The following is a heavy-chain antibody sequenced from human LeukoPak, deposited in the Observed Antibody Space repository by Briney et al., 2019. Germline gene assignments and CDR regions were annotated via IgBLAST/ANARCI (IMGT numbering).Heavy chain of an antibody. V-gene: IGHV4-59*01. CDR2: IYYTGST. D-gene: IGHD5-24*01. Sequence: SETLSLTCTVSGGSISNYYWNWIRQPPGKGLEWIGYIYYTGSTNYNPSLKSRVTMSVDTSKNQFSLNLRSVTPEDTAVYYCARDDGYTSYAFDIWGQGTMVTVSS. CDR3: ARDDGYTSYAFDI. J-gene: IGHJ3*02. CDR1: GGSISNYY.